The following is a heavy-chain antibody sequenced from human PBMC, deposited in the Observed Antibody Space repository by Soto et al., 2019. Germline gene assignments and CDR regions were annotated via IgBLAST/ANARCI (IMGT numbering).Heavy chain of an antibody. CDR2: ISFSGAT. CDR1: GVSITSYF. J-gene: IGHJ4*02. CDR3: ARGSYYSGWV. D-gene: IGHD6-19*01. V-gene: IGHV4-59*12. Sequence: ASETLSLTCTVSGVSITSYFWSWIQQTPGKGLDWIGSISFSGATYSNPSLKGRAALSVDTSENQFSLQLNSVTPEDTAVYYCARGSYYSGWVWGQGTLVTVSS.